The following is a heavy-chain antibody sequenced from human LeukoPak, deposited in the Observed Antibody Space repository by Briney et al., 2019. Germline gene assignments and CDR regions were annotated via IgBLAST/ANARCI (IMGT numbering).Heavy chain of an antibody. V-gene: IGHV4-39*07. CDR2: IYYSGST. CDR3: ARDRSSCSGGSCTEVLDY. CDR1: GGSISSSSYY. J-gene: IGHJ4*02. Sequence: PSETLSLTCTVSGGSISSSSYYWGWIRQPPGKGLEWIASIYYSGSTYYNPSLKSRATISVDTSKNQFSLKLSSVTAADTAVYYCARDRSSCSGGSCTEVLDYWGQGTLVTVSS. D-gene: IGHD2-15*01.